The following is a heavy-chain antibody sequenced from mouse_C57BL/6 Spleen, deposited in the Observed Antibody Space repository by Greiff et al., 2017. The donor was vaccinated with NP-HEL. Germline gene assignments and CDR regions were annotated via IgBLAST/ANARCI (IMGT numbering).Heavy chain of an antibody. CDR1: GYTFTSYW. CDR3: ARSRDYRAYYYAMDY. V-gene: IGHV1-69*01. D-gene: IGHD2-14*01. CDR2: IDPSDSYT. J-gene: IGHJ4*01. Sequence: QVQLKQPGAELVMPGASVKLSCKASGYTFTSYWMHWVKQRPGQGLEWIGEIDPSDSYTNYNQKFKGKSTLTVDKSSSTAYMQLSSLTSEDSAVYYCARSRDYRAYYYAMDYWGQGTSVTVSS.